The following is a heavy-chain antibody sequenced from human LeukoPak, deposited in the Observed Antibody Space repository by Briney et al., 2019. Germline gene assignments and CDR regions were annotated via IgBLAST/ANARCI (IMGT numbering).Heavy chain of an antibody. D-gene: IGHD3-22*01. CDR2: ISAYNGNT. V-gene: IGHV1-18*01. Sequence: ASVKVSCKASGATFDSYAITWVRQAPGQGLEWMGWISAYNGNTNYAQKLQGRVTMTTDTSTSTAYMELRSLRSDDTAVYYCARDFLDYDSSGFDYWGQGTLVTVSS. J-gene: IGHJ4*02. CDR3: ARDFLDYDSSGFDY. CDR1: GATFDSYA.